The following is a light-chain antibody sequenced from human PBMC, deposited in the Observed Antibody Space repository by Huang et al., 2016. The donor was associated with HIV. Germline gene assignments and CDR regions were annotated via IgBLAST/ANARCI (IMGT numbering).Light chain of an antibody. J-gene: IGKJ1*01. V-gene: IGKV1-5*01. CDR2: DVS. CDR1: QSFTTW. Sequence: DIQMTQSPSTLSASVGDRVTITCRASQSFTTWLAWYQQKPGKAPKLLIYDVSSLESGVPSRFSGSGSGTEFTLTISSLQPDDFATYYCQQYGGYPWTFGQGTKVEIK. CDR3: QQYGGYPWT.